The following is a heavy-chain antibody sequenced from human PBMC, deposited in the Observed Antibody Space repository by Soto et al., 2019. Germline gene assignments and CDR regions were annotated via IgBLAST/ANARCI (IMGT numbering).Heavy chain of an antibody. V-gene: IGHV1-18*04. CDR2: ISAYNGNT. Sequence: DSVQVCCEASGYTFTSYGISWVRQAPGQGLEWMGWISAYNGNTNYAQKLQGRVTMTTDTSTSTAYMELRSLRSDDKAVYYCARSCGWVFGIIIERSNWWAPWGQRNLFTV. D-gene: IGHD3-10*02. J-gene: IGHJ5*02. CDR1: GYTFTSYG. CDR3: ARSCGWVFGIIIERSNWWAP.